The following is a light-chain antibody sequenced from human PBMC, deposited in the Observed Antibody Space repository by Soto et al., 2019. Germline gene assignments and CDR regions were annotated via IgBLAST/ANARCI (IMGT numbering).Light chain of an antibody. Sequence: DIEMTQSPPSLSASVGDRVTITCRASETTALYLNWYQQKPGKAPKLLIRAASRLETGVPARFSGSGSGTAFNLTITALQPEDVATSYCQHRYNTPFTFGPGTKVDV. CDR2: AAS. V-gene: IGKV1-39*01. CDR1: ETTALY. J-gene: IGKJ3*01. CDR3: QHRYNTPFT.